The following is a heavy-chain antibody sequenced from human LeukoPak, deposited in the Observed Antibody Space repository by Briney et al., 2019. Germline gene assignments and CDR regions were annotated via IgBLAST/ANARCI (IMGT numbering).Heavy chain of an antibody. V-gene: IGHV3-21*01. D-gene: IGHD5-24*01. CDR2: ISSSSSCI. J-gene: IGHJ4*02. CDR1: GFTFSSYS. CDR3: ARDYKYAFDN. Sequence: PGGSLRLSCAASGFTFSSYSMNWVRQAPGKGLEWVSSISSSSSCIYYADSVKGRFTISRDNAKNSLYLQMNSLRVEDTAVYYCARDYKYAFDNWGQGTLVTVSS.